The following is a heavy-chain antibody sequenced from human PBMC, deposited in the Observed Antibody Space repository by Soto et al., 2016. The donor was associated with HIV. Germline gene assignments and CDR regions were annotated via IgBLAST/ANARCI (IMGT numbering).Heavy chain of an antibody. CDR3: ARDRTGTTDY. CDR1: GFTFNNYG. Sequence: VQLVESGGGVVQPGRSLRLSCAASGFTFNNYGMHWVRQAPGKGLEWVAVIWDDGSNKYYADSVKGRFTISRDNSKNTLYLQMNSLRVEDTAVYYCARDRTGTTDYWGQGNPGTVSS. J-gene: IGHJ4*03. D-gene: IGHD1-1*01. CDR2: IWDDGSNK. V-gene: IGHV3-33*01.